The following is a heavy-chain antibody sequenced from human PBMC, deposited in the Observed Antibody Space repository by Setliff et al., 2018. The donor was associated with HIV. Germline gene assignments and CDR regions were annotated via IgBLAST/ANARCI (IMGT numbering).Heavy chain of an antibody. Sequence: WASVKVSCKASGYTFTTYHIHWVRQAPGQGLEWMGWINPNSGGTNYAQKFQGRVTMTRDTSINTAYMELSRLRSDDTAVYYCARVGSHGFFDYWGQGTLVTVSS. CDR1: GYTFTTYH. V-gene: IGHV1-2*02. J-gene: IGHJ4*02. CDR3: ARVGSHGFFDY. CDR2: INPNSGGT.